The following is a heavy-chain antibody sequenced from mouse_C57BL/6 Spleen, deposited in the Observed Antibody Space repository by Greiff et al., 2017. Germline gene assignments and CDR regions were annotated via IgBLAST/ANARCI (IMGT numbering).Heavy chain of an antibody. Sequence: VQLQQSVAELVRPGASVKLSCTASGFNIKNTYMHWVQQRPEQGLEWIGRIDPANGNTKYAPKFQGKATITADTSSNTAYLQLSRLTSEDTAIYYCARGGVTVVATDYAMDYWGQGTSVTVSS. V-gene: IGHV14-3*01. CDR1: GFNIKNTY. CDR2: IDPANGNT. D-gene: IGHD1-1*01. J-gene: IGHJ4*01. CDR3: ARGGVTVVATDYAMDY.